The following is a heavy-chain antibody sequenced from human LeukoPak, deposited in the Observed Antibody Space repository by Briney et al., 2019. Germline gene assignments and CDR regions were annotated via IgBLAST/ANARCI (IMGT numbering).Heavy chain of an antibody. CDR2: LSDSGGST. J-gene: IGHJ4*02. Sequence: PGGSLRLSCAASGFTFSSYAMSWVRQAPGKGLEWVSTLSDSGGSTYYADSVKGRFTISRDNSKNTLYLQMNSLRAEDTAVYYCAKSTGYYQLYYFDYWGQGTLVTVSS. CDR3: AKSTGYYQLYYFDY. V-gene: IGHV3-23*01. CDR1: GFTFSSYA. D-gene: IGHD3-9*01.